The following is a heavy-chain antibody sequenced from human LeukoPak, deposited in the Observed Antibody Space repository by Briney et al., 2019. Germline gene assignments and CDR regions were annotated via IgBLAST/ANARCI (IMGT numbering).Heavy chain of an antibody. CDR3: ARDRGPFDP. V-gene: IGHV3-33*01. J-gene: IGHJ5*02. CDR1: GFTFSSYG. CDR2: IWYDGSNK. Sequence: GGSLRLSCAVSGFTFSSYGMHWVRQAPGKGLEWVAVIWYDGSNKYYADSVKGRFTISRDNSKNTLYLQMNSLRAEDTAVYYCARDRGPFDPWGQGTLVTVPS.